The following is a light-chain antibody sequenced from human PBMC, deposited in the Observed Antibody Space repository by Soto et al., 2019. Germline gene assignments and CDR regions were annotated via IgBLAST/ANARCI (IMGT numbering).Light chain of an antibody. V-gene: IGKV1-39*01. CDR1: QSVNKY. CDR2: AVT. CDR3: QQSFSTPLS. J-gene: IGKJ4*01. Sequence: DIQMTQSPSSLSASVGDRVTISCRASQSVNKYLNWYQQRPGNVPTLLIYAVTTLQGGVPSRFNGSGFGTDFTVTISNLQPEDFATYYCQQSFSTPLSFGGGTKVEIK.